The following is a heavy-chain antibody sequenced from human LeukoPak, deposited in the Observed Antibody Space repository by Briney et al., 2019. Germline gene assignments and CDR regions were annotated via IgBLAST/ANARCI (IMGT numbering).Heavy chain of an antibody. CDR2: IYYSGST. D-gene: IGHD2-2*01. J-gene: IGHJ5*02. CDR1: GYSISSGYY. CDR3: ARAYCSSTSCYSNWFDP. Sequence: SETLSLTCTVSGYSISSGYYWGWIRQPPGKGLEWIGYIYYSGSTNYNPSLKSRVTISVDTSKNQFSLKLSSVTAADTAVYYCARAYCSSTSCYSNWFDPWGQGTLVTVSS. V-gene: IGHV4-38-2*02.